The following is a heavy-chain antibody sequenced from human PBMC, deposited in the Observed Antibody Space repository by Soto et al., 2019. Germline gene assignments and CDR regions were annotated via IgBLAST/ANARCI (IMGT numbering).Heavy chain of an antibody. CDR3: ARAGVVVAATGLPYYYYGMDV. D-gene: IGHD2-15*01. V-gene: IGHV4-59*01. J-gene: IGHJ6*02. CDR1: GGSFSNDY. Sequence: SETLSLTCTVSGGSFSNDYWTWIRQSPGKGLEWIGYIYYSGSTNYNPSLKSRVTISVDTSKNQFSLKLSSVTAADTAVYYCARAGVVVAATGLPYYYYGMDVWGQGTTVTVSS. CDR2: IYYSGST.